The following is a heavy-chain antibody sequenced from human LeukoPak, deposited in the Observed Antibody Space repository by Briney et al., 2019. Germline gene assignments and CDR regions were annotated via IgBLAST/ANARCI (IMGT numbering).Heavy chain of an antibody. D-gene: IGHD3-10*01. J-gene: IGHJ4*02. CDR2: INPIGGST. CDR3: ATNYYGSGTYYSPLLFSFDY. V-gene: IGHV1-46*01. CDR1: GYTFTGYY. Sequence: ASVKVSCKASGYTFTGYYMHWVRQAPGQGLEWMGIINPIGGSTSYAQIFQGRVTMTRDTSTSTVYMELSSLRSEDTAVYYCATNYYGSGTYYSPLLFSFDYWGQGTLVTVSS.